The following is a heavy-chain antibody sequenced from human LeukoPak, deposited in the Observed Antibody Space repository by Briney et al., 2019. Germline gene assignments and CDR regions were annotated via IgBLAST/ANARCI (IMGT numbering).Heavy chain of an antibody. J-gene: IGHJ4*02. CDR3: ARTDRLYPPYG. CDR2: TYHSGST. D-gene: IGHD2-2*02. Sequence: SQTLSLTCAVSGGSISSGGYSWSWLRQPPGKGLEGIGYTYHSGSTYYNPSLKSRVTISVDRSKHQFSPKLSSVTAADTAVYYCARTDRLYPPYGGGQGTLVTVSS. CDR1: GGSISSGGYS. V-gene: IGHV4-30-2*01.